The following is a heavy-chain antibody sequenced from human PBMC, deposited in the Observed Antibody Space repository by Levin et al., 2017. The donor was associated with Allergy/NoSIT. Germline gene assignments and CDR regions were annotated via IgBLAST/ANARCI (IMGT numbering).Heavy chain of an antibody. CDR3: ARGTWVRGVIFDY. CDR2: IYYSGST. V-gene: IGHV4-59*01. CDR1: GGSISSYY. J-gene: IGHJ4*02. Sequence: SQTLSLTCTVSGGSISSYYWSWIRQPPGKGLEWIGYIYYSGSTNYNPSLKSRVTISVDTSKNQFSLKLSSVTAADTAVYYCARGTWVRGVIFDYWGQGTLVTVSS. D-gene: IGHD3-10*01.